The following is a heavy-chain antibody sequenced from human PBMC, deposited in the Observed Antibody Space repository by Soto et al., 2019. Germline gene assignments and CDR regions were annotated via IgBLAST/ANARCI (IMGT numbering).Heavy chain of an antibody. CDR3: AKDSTESTSWYDFHY. CDR1: GFTFSNNA. J-gene: IGHJ4*02. Sequence: EVQLLESGGGLVQPGGSLRLSCAASGFTFSNNAMTWVRQAPGRGLEFVSVISGGGGVTYYADSVKGRFTISRDNSKNTRFLQMNSLRVEDTAIYYCAKDSTESTSWYDFHYWGQGTLVTVS. V-gene: IGHV3-23*01. CDR2: ISGGGGVT. D-gene: IGHD6-13*01.